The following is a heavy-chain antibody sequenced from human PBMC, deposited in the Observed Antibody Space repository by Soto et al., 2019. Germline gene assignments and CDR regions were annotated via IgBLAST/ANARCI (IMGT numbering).Heavy chain of an antibody. CDR1: VGSFSSYY. J-gene: IGHJ5*02. CDR3: ARSIAEVYPFEP. Sequence: PSETLSLTCAFYVGSFSSYYWSCIRHPPGKWLEWIGEINHSGSTNYNPSLKSRVTISVDTSKNQFSLKVSSVTAADTAVYYCARSIAEVYPFEPWGQGTLVSVSS. CDR2: INHSGST. D-gene: IGHD6-6*01. V-gene: IGHV4-34*01.